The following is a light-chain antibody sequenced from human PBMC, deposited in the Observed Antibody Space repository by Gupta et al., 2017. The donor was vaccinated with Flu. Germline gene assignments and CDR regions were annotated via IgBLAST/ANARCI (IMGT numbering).Light chain of an antibody. V-gene: IGKV3-11*01. CDR2: DAF. J-gene: IGKJ4*01. CDR3: QHRSNCPLT. CDR1: QSVSSY. Sequence: EIVLTQSPATLSLSPGERATLSCRASQSVSSYLAWYQQKPGQAPRLLIYDAFNRATGIPARFSGSGYGTEFTLTISSREPEDFAVYYCQHRSNCPLTFGRGTXVDIK.